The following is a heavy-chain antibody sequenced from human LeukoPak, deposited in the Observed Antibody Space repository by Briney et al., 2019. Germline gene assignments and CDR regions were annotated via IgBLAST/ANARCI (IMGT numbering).Heavy chain of an antibody. D-gene: IGHD6-13*01. Sequence: PSETLSLTCAVYGSFSGYYWSWIRQPPGKGLEWIGEINHSGSTNYNPSLKSRVTISVDTSKNQFSLKLSSVTAADTAVYYCARHSPPVAAAGTDMDVWGKGTTVTISS. CDR1: GSFSGYY. CDR3: ARHSPPVAAAGTDMDV. J-gene: IGHJ6*03. V-gene: IGHV4-34*01. CDR2: INHSGST.